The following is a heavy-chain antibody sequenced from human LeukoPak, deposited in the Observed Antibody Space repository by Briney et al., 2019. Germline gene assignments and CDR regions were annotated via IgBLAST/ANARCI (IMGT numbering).Heavy chain of an antibody. CDR3: ARALVATIDDY. J-gene: IGHJ4*02. D-gene: IGHD5-12*01. Sequence: PGGSRRLSCAASGFTFSSYSMNWVRQAPGKGLEWVSYISSSSSTIYYADSVKGRFTISRDNAKNSLYLQMNSLRAEDTAVYYCARALVATIDDYWGQGTLVTVSS. CDR1: GFTFSSYS. V-gene: IGHV3-48*01. CDR2: ISSSSSTI.